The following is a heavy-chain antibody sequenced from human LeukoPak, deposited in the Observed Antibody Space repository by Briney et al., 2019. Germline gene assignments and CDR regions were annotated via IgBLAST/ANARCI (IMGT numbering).Heavy chain of an antibody. CDR3: ASVTWFGELADY. J-gene: IGHJ4*02. V-gene: IGHV1-8*02. CDR2: MNPNSGNT. CDR1: GYTFTSYG. Sequence: GASVKVSCKASGYTFTSYGISWVRQAPGQGLEWMGWMNPNSGNTGYAQKFQGRVTMTRNTSISTAYMELSSLRSEDTAVYYCASVTWFGELADYWGQGTLVTVSS. D-gene: IGHD3-10*01.